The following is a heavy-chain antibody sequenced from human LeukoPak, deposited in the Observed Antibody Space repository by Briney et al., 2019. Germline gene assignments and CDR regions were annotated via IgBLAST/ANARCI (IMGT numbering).Heavy chain of an antibody. Sequence: GGSLRLSCAASGFTFSSYWMSWVRQAPGKGLEWVANIKQDGSEKYYVDSVKGRFTISRDNAKNSLYLQMNSLRAEDTAVYYCARALGVSGGDCYSDYWGRGTLVTVSS. CDR1: GFTFSSYW. D-gene: IGHD2-21*02. CDR2: IKQDGSEK. V-gene: IGHV3-7*01. J-gene: IGHJ4*02. CDR3: ARALGVSGGDCYSDY.